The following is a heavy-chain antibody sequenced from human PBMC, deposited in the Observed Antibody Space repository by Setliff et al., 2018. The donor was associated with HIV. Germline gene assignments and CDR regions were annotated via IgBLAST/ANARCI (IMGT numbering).Heavy chain of an antibody. CDR2: IHYSGST. V-gene: IGHV4-39*01. Sequence: PSETLSLTCTVSGDSISSRTYYWGWIRQPPGRGLEWLGSIHYSGSTYYSPSLQSRVTISVDTSKNQFSLKLSSVTAADTAVYYCASPGNYGSGSYYWWGQGTLVTVSS. J-gene: IGHJ4*02. D-gene: IGHD3-10*01. CDR1: GDSISSRTYY. CDR3: ASPGNYGSGSYYW.